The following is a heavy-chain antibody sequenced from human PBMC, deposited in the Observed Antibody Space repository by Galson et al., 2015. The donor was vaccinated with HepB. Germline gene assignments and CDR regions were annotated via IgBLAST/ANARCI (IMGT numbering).Heavy chain of an antibody. V-gene: IGHV1-46*03. CDR3: ARDMPFSPELGAIVVVPAAMIGYYGMDD. J-gene: IGHJ6*02. CDR2: INPSGGST. CDR1: GYTFTSYY. Sequence: SVKVSCKASGYTFTSYYMHWVRQAPGQGLEWMGIINPSGGSTSYAQKFQGRVTMTRDASTSTVYMELSSLRSEDTAVYYCARDMPFSPELGAIVVVPAAMIGYYGMDDWGQGTTVTVSS. D-gene: IGHD2-2*01.